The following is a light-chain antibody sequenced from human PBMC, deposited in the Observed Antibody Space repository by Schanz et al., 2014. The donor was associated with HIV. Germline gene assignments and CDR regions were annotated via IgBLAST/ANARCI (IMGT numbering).Light chain of an antibody. J-gene: IGLJ1*01. CDR2: DVS. CDR1: SGDVGSYNY. CDR3: SSYTTSITLA. V-gene: IGLV2-14*03. Sequence: QSALTQPASVSGSPGQSISISCTGTSGDVGSYNYVSWYQQHPGKAPKLMIYDVSNRPSGVSNRFSGSKSGNTASLTVSGLQADDEADYYCSSYTTSITLAFGTGTKLTVL.